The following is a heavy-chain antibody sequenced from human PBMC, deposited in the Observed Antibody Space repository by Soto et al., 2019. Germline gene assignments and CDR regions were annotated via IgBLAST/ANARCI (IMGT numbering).Heavy chain of an antibody. CDR3: ARESVATICYFDY. CDR2: IIPIVGTA. V-gene: IGHV1-69*13. CDR1: GGTFSSYA. D-gene: IGHD5-12*01. J-gene: IGHJ4*02. Sequence: GASVKVSCKASGGTFSSYAISWVRQAPGQGLEWMGGIIPIVGTANYAQKFQGRVTITADESTSTAYMELSSLRSEDTAVYYCARESVATICYFDYWGQGTLVTVSS.